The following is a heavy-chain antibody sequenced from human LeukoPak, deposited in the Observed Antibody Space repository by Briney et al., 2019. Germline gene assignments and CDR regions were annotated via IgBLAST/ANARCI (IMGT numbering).Heavy chain of an antibody. CDR3: AAGTAADY. CDR1: GIPFSDYY. J-gene: IGHJ4*02. V-gene: IGHV3-11*03. Sequence: GGSLRLSCVVSGIPFSDYYVNWIRQTPGKGLEWISYISASSSYTDYADSVKGRFTISRDNAQNALFLQMNRLRVEDTAVYYCAAGTAADYWGQGTLVTVSS. D-gene: IGHD6-13*01. CDR2: ISASSSYT.